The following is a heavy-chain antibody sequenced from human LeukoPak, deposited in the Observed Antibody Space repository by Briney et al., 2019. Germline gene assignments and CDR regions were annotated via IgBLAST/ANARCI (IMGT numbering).Heavy chain of an antibody. V-gene: IGHV1-24*01. CDR3: ATDWFGELL. Sequence: GRSLRLSCAASGFTFSSYGMHWVRQAPGKGLEWMGGFDPEDGETIYAQKFQGRVTMTEDTSTDTAYMELSSLRSEDTAVYYCATDWFGELLWGQGTLVTVSS. CDR2: FDPEDGET. J-gene: IGHJ4*02. CDR1: GFTFSSYG. D-gene: IGHD3-10*01.